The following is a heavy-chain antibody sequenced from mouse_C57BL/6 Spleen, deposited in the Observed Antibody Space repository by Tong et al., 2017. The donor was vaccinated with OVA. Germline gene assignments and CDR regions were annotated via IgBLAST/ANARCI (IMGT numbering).Heavy chain of an antibody. CDR1: GYTFTNYW. D-gene: IGHD2-5*01. V-gene: IGHV1-63*01. CDR3: ARKDSNYSWFAY. Sequence: VQLQESGAELVRPGTSVKMSCKASGYTFTNYWIGWAKQRPGHGLEWIGDIYPGGGYTNYNEKFKGKATLTADKSSSTAYMQFSSLTSEDSAIYYCARKDSNYSWFAYWGQGTLVTVSA. CDR2: IYPGGGYT. J-gene: IGHJ3*01.